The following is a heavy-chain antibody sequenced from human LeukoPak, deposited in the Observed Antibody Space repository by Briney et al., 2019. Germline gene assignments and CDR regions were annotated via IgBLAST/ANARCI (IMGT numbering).Heavy chain of an antibody. V-gene: IGHV4-4*07. CDR1: GGSISSYY. Sequence: SETLSLTCTVSGGSISSYYWSWIRQPAGKGLEWIGRIYNSGSTNYNTNYNPSLSSRVTMSVDTSKNQFSLKLNSVTAADTAVYFCARAIWYGSGTTAFDYWGQGTLVTLSS. D-gene: IGHD3-10*01. J-gene: IGHJ4*02. CDR2: IYNSGST. CDR3: ARAIWYGSGTTAFDY.